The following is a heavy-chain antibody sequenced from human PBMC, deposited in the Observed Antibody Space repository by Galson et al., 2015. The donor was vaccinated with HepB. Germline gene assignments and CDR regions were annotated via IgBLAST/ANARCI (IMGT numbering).Heavy chain of an antibody. V-gene: IGHV3-30*04. Sequence: SLRLSCAASGFAFSTYAMHWVRQAPGKGLGWVAIISYDASYKYYADSVKGRFTISRDNSKNTLYLQMNSLRAEDTAVYYCARDQGPVAGPPIIDYWGQGTLVTESS. D-gene: IGHD6-19*01. J-gene: IGHJ4*02. CDR3: ARDQGPVAGPPIIDY. CDR2: ISYDASYK. CDR1: GFAFSTYA.